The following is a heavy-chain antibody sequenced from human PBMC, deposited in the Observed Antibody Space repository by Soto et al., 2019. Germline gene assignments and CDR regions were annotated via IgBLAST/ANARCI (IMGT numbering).Heavy chain of an antibody. CDR3: ARGMHRSSWYNNCYYGMDV. V-gene: IGHV4-34*01. J-gene: IGHJ6*02. CDR2: INHSGST. CDR1: GGSFSGYY. Sequence: SETLSLTCAVYGGSFSGYYWSWIRQPPGKGLEWIGEINHSGSTNYNPSLKSRVTISVDTSKNQFSLKLSSVTAADTAVYYCARGMHRSSWYNNCYYGMDVWGQGTTVTVYS. D-gene: IGHD6-13*01.